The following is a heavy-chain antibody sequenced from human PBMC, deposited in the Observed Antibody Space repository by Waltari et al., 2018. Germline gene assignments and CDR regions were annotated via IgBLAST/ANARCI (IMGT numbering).Heavy chain of an antibody. V-gene: IGHV3-7*01. CDR1: GFTFSSYW. CDR3: ARVNQQLARRYYYYGMDV. D-gene: IGHD6-13*01. Sequence: EVQLVESGGGLVQPGGSLRLSCAASGFTFSSYWMSWVRQAPGKGLEWVANIKQDGSEKYYVDSVKGRFTISRDNAKNSLYLQMNSLRAEDTAVYYCARVNQQLARRYYYYGMDVWGQGTTVTVSS. J-gene: IGHJ6*02. CDR2: IKQDGSEK.